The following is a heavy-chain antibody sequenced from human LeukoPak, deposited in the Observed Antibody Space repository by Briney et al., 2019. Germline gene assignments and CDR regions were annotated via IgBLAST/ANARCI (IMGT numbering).Heavy chain of an antibody. V-gene: IGHV4-34*01. J-gene: IGHJ6*02. CDR2: INHSGST. CDR1: GGSFSGYY. Sequence: MPSETLSLTCAVYGGSFSGYYWSWIRQPPGKGLEWIGEINHSGSTNYNPSLKSRVTISVDTSKNQFSLKLSSVTAADTAVYYCARDSSSWYPGYYYYGMDVWGQGTTVTVSS. D-gene: IGHD6-13*01. CDR3: ARDSSSWYPGYYYYGMDV.